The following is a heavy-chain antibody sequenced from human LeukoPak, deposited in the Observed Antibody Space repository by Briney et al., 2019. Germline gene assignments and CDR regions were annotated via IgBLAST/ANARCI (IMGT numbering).Heavy chain of an antibody. CDR3: ARGVSRERRYYFGY. D-gene: IGHD1-1*01. CDR2: IYYSGST. CDR1: GGSISSSSYY. V-gene: IGHV4-39*01. Sequence: PSETLSLTCTVSGGSISSSSYYWGWIRQPPGKGLEWIGSIYYSGSTYYNPSLKSRVTISVDTSKNQFSLKLSSVTAVDTAVYYCARGVSRERRYYFGYRGQGTLVTVSS. J-gene: IGHJ4*02.